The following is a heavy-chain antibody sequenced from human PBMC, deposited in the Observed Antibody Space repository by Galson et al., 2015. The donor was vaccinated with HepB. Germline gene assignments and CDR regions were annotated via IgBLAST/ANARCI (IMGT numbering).Heavy chain of an antibody. CDR1: GFTFSRYG. CDR2: ISYDGSNK. D-gene: IGHD3-22*01. V-gene: IGHV3-30*18. Sequence: SLRLSCAASGFTFSRYGMHWVRQAPGKGLEWVAVISYDGSNKYYADSVKGRFTISRDNSKNTLYLQMNSLRAEDTAVYYCAKDGSSGYYFDYWGQGTLVTVSS. CDR3: AKDGSSGYYFDY. J-gene: IGHJ4*02.